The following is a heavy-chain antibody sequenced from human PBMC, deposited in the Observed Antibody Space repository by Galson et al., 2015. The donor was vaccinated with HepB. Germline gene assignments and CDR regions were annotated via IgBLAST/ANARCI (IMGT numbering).Heavy chain of an antibody. D-gene: IGHD2-2*01. CDR1: GFTFSSYS. CDR3: AKYLYDQLLHNFDY. J-gene: IGHJ4*02. V-gene: IGHV3-21*04. Sequence: SLRLSCAASGFTFSSYSMNWVRQAPGEGLEWVSSISSSSSYIYYADSVKGRFTISRDNAKNSLYLQMNSLRAEGTAVYYCAKYLYDQLLHNFDYWGQGTLVTVSS. CDR2: ISSSSSYI.